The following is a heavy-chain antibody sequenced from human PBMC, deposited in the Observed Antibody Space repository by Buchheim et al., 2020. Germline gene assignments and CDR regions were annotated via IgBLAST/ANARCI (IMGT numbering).Heavy chain of an antibody. J-gene: IGHJ5*02. CDR1: GGSISSGGYY. V-gene: IGHV4-31*03. Sequence: QVQLQESGPGLVKPSQTLSLTCTVSGGSISSGGYYWSWIRQHPGKGLEWIGYIYYSGSTYYNPSLKSRVTISVDTSKNQFSLKLSSVTAADTAVYYCARAAVNYDYVWGSYRFPNWFDPWGQGTL. CDR2: IYYSGST. CDR3: ARAAVNYDYVWGSYRFPNWFDP. D-gene: IGHD3-16*02.